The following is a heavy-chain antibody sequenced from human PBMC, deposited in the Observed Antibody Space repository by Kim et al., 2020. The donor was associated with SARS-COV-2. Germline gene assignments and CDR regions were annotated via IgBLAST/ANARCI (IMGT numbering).Heavy chain of an antibody. D-gene: IGHD3-22*01. J-gene: IGHJ4*02. V-gene: IGHV3-21*01. CDR2: ISSSSRHI. CDR3: ARTHYYDSSGYSLPSPFDY. CDR1: GFTFSSYS. Sequence: GGSLRLSCAASGFTFSSYSINWVRQAPGKGLEWVSSISSSSRHIYYADSVKGRFTISRDNAKNSLYLQMNSLRAEDTAVYYCARTHYYDSSGYSLPSPFDYWGQGTLFTVSS.